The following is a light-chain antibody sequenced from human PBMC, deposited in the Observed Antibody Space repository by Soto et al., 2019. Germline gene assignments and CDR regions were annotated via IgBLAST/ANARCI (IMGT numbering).Light chain of an antibody. CDR2: WAS. CDR3: QQYYSTPNT. Sequence: DIVMTQSPDSLAVSLGERATINCKSSQSVLYSSNNKDYLAWYQQKPGQPPKLLIYWASTRESGGPDRFSGSGSGTDFTLSISSLQADDVAVYYCQQYYSTPNTFGQGTKLEIK. V-gene: IGKV4-1*01. CDR1: QSVLYSSNNKDY. J-gene: IGKJ2*01.